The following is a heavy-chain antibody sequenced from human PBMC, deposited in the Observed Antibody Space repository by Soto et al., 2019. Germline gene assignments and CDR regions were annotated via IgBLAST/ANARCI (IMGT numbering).Heavy chain of an antibody. Sequence: SETLSLTCTVSGGSISSYYWSWIRQPPGKGLEWIGYIYYSGSTNYNPSLKSRVTISVDTSKNQFSLRLSSVTAADTAVYYCARLYYDFWSGYPLSSYYYYYMDVWGKGTTVTVSS. J-gene: IGHJ6*03. CDR2: IYYSGST. CDR1: GGSISSYY. CDR3: ARLYYDFWSGYPLSSYYYYYMDV. V-gene: IGHV4-59*01. D-gene: IGHD3-3*01.